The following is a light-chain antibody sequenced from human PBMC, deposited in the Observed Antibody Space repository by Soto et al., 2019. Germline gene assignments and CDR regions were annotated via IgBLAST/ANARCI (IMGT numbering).Light chain of an antibody. CDR1: QSVSRSY. CDR2: AAS. J-gene: IGKJ1*01. V-gene: IGKV3-20*01. Sequence: EIVLTQFPGTLSLSPGERATLSCRASQSVSRSYLAWYHQKPGQAPRLLIYAASSRAAGIPDRFSGSGSGTDFTLTISRLEPEDFAVYYCQQYGTPVWTFGQGTKVDIK. CDR3: QQYGTPVWT.